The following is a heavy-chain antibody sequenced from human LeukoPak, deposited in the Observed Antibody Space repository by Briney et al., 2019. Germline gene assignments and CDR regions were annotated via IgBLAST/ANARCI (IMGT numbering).Heavy chain of an antibody. D-gene: IGHD5-12*01. CDR2: ISSSSRTI. V-gene: IGHV3-48*01. CDR3: ASAGYSDPFDY. CDR1: GFTFSSYS. Sequence: GGSLRLSCAASGFTFSSYSMNWVRQAPGKELEWVSYISSSSRTIYYADSVKGRFTISRDNAKNSLYLQMNSLRAEDTAVYYCASAGYSDPFDYWGQGTLVTVSS. J-gene: IGHJ4*02.